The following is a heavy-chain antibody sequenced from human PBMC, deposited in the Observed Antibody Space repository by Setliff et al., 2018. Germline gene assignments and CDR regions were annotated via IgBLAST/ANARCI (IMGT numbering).Heavy chain of an antibody. CDR1: GGSFSNYY. V-gene: IGHV4-34*01. CDR2: INHSGST. D-gene: IGHD5-18*01. CDR3: ARGSGRGYSYGLFDY. J-gene: IGHJ4*02. Sequence: SETLSLTCTVYGGSFSNYYWSWIRQPPGKGLEWIGEINHSGSTNYNPSLKSRVTISVDAPRNQFSLRLNSVTAADTAVYFCARGSGRGYSYGLFDYWGQGSLVTVSS.